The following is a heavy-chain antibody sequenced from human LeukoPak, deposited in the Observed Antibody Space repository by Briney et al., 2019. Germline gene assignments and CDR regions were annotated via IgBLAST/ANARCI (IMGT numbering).Heavy chain of an antibody. Sequence: PGGSLRLSCAASGFTFSSYGMHWVRQAPGKGLEWVAVIWYDGSNKYYADSVKGRFTISRDNSKSTLYLQMNSLRAEDTAVYYCARGPRYCSSTSCYAGFDYWGQGTLVTVSS. J-gene: IGHJ4*02. CDR3: ARGPRYCSSTSCYAGFDY. CDR2: IWYDGSNK. D-gene: IGHD2-2*01. CDR1: GFTFSSYG. V-gene: IGHV3-33*01.